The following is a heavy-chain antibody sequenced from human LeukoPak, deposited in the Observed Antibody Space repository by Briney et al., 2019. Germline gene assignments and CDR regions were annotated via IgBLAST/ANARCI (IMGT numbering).Heavy chain of an antibody. CDR3: ARDHYYDSSGTFGY. D-gene: IGHD3-22*01. CDR1: GFTFDDYA. Sequence: GGSLRLSCAASGFTFDDYAMHWVRQAPGKGLEWVSGISWSSGSIDYADSVKGRFTISRDNSKNTLYLQMNSLRAEDTAVYYCARDHYYDSSGTFGYWGQGTLVTVSS. CDR2: ISWSSGSI. V-gene: IGHV3-9*01. J-gene: IGHJ4*02.